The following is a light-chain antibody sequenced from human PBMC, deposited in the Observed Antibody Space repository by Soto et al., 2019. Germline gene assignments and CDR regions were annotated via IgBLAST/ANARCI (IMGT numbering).Light chain of an antibody. Sequence: EIELPQSPGTLSLSPGARATLSCRASQSVSSSYLAWYQQKPGQAPRLLIYDASTRATGIPARFSGSGSGTDSTLTISRLQPEDFAVYYCQQYASSPRAYGGGTKVELK. J-gene: IGKJ4*01. CDR1: QSVSSSY. CDR3: QQYASSPRA. CDR2: DAS. V-gene: IGKV3-20*01.